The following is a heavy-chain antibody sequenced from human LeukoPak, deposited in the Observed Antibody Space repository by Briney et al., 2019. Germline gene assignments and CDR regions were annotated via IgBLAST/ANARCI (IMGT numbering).Heavy chain of an antibody. CDR3: ARGGGSDY. V-gene: IGHV4-59*01. CDR1: GGSFSGYY. Sequence: PSETLSLTCAVYGGSFSGYYWSWIRQPPGKGLEWIGYIYYSGSTNYNPSLKSRVTISVDTSKNQFSLKLSSVTAADTAVYYCARGGGSDYWGQGTLATVSS. CDR2: IYYSGST. D-gene: IGHD2-15*01. J-gene: IGHJ4*02.